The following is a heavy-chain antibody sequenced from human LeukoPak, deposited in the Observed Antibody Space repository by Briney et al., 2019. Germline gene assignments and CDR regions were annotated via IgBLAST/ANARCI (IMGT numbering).Heavy chain of an antibody. CDR3: AKSIEGSGSYYDSYFDY. J-gene: IGHJ4*02. CDR2: MYSGGRT. CDR1: GLTVSSNY. V-gene: IGHV3-53*05. Sequence: PGGSLRLSCAASGLTVSSNYMSWVRQAPGKGLEWVSVMYSGGRTFYADSVKGRFTISRDNAKNSLYLQMNSLRAEDTAFYYCAKSIEGSGSYYDSYFDYWGQGTLVTVSS. D-gene: IGHD3-10*01.